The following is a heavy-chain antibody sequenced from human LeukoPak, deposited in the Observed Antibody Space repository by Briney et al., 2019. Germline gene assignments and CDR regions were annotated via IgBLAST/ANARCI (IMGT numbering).Heavy chain of an antibody. CDR2: IYHSGST. V-gene: IGHV4-38-2*02. J-gene: IGHJ5*02. Sequence: SETLSLTCTVSGYSISSGSYWGWIRQPPGKGLEWIGSIYHSGSTYYNPSLKSRVTISVDTSKNQFSLKLSSVTAADTAVYYCARVTFRRSPHGNWFDPWGQGTLVTVSS. CDR1: GYSISSGSY. CDR3: ARVTFRRSPHGNWFDP. D-gene: IGHD2/OR15-2a*01.